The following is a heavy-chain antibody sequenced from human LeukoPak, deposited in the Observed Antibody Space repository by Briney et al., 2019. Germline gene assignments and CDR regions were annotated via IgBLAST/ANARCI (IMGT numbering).Heavy chain of an antibody. CDR2: IWYDGNTK. CDR1: GFTFSDYG. CDR3: ARDEVITFRLFDH. Sequence: GRSLRLSCAASGFTFSDYGMHWVRQAPGKGLEWLAVIWYDGNTKYYADSVKGRFTISRDTSENTLYLQMNSLRAADTAVYYCARDEVITFRLFDHWGQGTLVTVSS. V-gene: IGHV3-33*08. J-gene: IGHJ4*02. D-gene: IGHD3-10*01.